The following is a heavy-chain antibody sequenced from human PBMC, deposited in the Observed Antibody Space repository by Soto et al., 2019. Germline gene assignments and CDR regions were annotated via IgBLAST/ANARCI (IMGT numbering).Heavy chain of an antibody. CDR1: GYSFTNYW. J-gene: IGHJ5*02. CDR2: IYPGNSET. D-gene: IGHD3-9*01. CDR3: ARQGRTGSNWIDP. V-gene: IGHV5-51*01. Sequence: GESLKISCQGSGYSFTNYWIGWVRQMPGKGLEWMGIIYPGNSETAYSPSFQGQVTISADKSNSTTYLQWSSLTASDTAIYYCARQGRTGSNWIDPWGQGTLVTVSS.